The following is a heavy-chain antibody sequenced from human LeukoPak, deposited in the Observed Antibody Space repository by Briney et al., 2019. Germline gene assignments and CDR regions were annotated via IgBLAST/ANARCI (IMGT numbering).Heavy chain of an antibody. CDR3: AKDSPVATR. J-gene: IGHJ4*02. D-gene: IGHD2-15*01. Sequence: ETLSLTCTVSGGSISSYYWSWVRQAPGKGLEWVSSITDSGDGTYYADSVKGRFTISRDDSKNTLYLQMNSLRAEDTAVYYCAKDSPVATRWGQGTLVTVSS. CDR2: ITDSGDGT. CDR1: GGSISSYY. V-gene: IGHV3-23*01.